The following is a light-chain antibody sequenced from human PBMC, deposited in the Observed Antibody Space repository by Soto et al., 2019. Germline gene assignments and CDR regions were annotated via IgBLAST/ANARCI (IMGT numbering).Light chain of an antibody. Sequence: EIVLTQTPATLSLSPGERVTLSCRASQNIGDTDLAWYQQKPGQAPRLLIYGVSARGTGTSDRFSASGAGTVLTLTMSRLEPDDFAVYYCHQYSRSPVTFSPLTFGGGSKVGI. CDR2: GVS. V-gene: IGKV3-20*01. CDR3: HQYSRSPVTFSPLT. CDR1: QNIGDTD. J-gene: IGKJ4*01.